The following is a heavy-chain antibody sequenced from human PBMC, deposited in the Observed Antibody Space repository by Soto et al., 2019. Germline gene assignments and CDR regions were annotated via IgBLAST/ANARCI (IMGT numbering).Heavy chain of an antibody. CDR1: GFTFSSYA. Sequence: PGGSLRFSCAASGFTFSSYAMSWVRQAPGTGLEWVSAISGSGGSTYYADSVKGRFTISRDNSKNTLYLQMNSLRAEDTAVYYCAKGSHIVVVTAILDYWGQGTLVTVSS. J-gene: IGHJ4*02. V-gene: IGHV3-23*01. CDR2: ISGSGGST. CDR3: AKGSHIVVVTAILDY. D-gene: IGHD2-21*02.